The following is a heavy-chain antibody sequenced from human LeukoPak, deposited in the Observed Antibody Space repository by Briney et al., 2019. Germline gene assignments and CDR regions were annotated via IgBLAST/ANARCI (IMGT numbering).Heavy chain of an antibody. V-gene: IGHV1-46*01. CDR1: GYMFTSYY. CDR2: IHPRGGST. D-gene: IGHD3-16*01. J-gene: IGHJ4*02. Sequence: GASVKVSCKASGYMFTSYYMHWVLQAPGQGLEWMGIIHPRGGSTSYAQKFQGRVTMTRDTSTSTVYMELSSLRSQDTAVYYCARATDYIWGSYDYWGQGTLVTVSS. CDR3: ARATDYIWGSYDY.